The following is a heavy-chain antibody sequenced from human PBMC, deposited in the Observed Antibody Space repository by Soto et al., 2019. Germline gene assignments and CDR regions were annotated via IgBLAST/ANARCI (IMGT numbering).Heavy chain of an antibody. D-gene: IGHD5-12*01. CDR2: IYWDDDK. V-gene: IGHV2-5*02. CDR3: AHLGQSGGYDRASMVDY. Sequence: SGPTLVKPTQTLTLTCTFSGFSLSTSGVGVGWIRQPPGKALEWLALIYWDDDKRYSPSLKSRLTITKDTSKNQVVLTMTNMDPVDTATYYCAHLGQSGGYDRASMVDYWGQGTLVTVSS. J-gene: IGHJ4*02. CDR1: GFSLSTSGVG.